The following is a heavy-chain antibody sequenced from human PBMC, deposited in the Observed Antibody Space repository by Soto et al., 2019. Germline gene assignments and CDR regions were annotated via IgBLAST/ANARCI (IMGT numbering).Heavy chain of an antibody. CDR2: IYTGST. CDR1: GGSISSYY. J-gene: IGHJ3*02. V-gene: IGHV4-59*01. CDR3: ARNHAFDI. Sequence: QVQLQESGPGLVKPSETLSLTCTVSGGSISSYYWNWIRQPPGKGLEWIGYIYTGSTNYNPSLKSRVTISVDTSKNHFSLKLSSVTAADTAVHYCARNHAFDIWGQGTMVTVSS.